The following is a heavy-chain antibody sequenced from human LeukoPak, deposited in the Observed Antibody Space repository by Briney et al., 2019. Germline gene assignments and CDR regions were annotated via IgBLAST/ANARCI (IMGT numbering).Heavy chain of an antibody. CDR1: GGSINNGGYY. D-gene: IGHD3-9*01. CDR2: IYYSGSS. Sequence: PSQTLSLTCTVSGGSINNGGYYWSWIRQHPGKGLEWIGYIYYSGSSYYNPSLRSRVTISVDTSKNHFSLKLSSVTAADTAVYYCARDGWDILTGYPLSYYWGQGTLVTVSS. V-gene: IGHV4-31*03. J-gene: IGHJ4*02. CDR3: ARDGWDILTGYPLSYY.